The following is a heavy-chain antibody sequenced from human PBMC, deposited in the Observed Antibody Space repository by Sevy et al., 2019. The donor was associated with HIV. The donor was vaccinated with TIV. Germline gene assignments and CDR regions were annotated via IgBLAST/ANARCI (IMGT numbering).Heavy chain of an antibody. CDR1: GFIFRSYW. CDR3: ARDRHYGGNLVFAFDI. V-gene: IGHV3-7*01. J-gene: IGHJ3*02. Sequence: GGSLRLSCAASGFIFRSYWMSWVRQAPGKGPEWVANIKLDGSDKNYVDAVKGRFTISRDNAKNSLYLQMNRLRDEVTAVYYCARDRHYGGNLVFAFDIWGQGTMVTVSS. CDR2: IKLDGSDK. D-gene: IGHD3-10*01.